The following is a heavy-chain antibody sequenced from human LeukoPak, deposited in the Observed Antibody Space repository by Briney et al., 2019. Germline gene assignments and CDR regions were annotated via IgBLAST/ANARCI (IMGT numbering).Heavy chain of an antibody. D-gene: IGHD3-10*01. CDR1: GFTFRSHG. CDR2: IWYDGSNE. J-gene: IGHJ6*02. V-gene: IGHV3-33*01. CDR3: ARDGQNGSPYATDV. Sequence: GGSLRLSCAASGFTFRSHGMHWVRQAPGKGLEWVAGIWYDGSNEDYADSVKGRFTISRDTSKNTLYLQMNSLRVEDTAVYYCARDGQNGSPYATDVWGQGTTVTVSS.